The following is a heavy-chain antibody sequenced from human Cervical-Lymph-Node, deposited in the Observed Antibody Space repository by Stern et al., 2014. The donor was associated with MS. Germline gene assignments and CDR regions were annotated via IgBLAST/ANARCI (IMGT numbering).Heavy chain of an antibody. Sequence: VHLVESGGGVVQPGTSLRLSCAASGFSFSTYAMHWVRQAPGKGLEWVAVISFDGSNEYYVDSVEGRFTISRDNSKNTLDLQMNSLRAEDTAVYYCVGGDVASPFAYWGQGTLVTVSS. D-gene: IGHD3-16*01. V-gene: IGHV3-30*04. CDR2: ISFDGSNE. J-gene: IGHJ4*02. CDR3: VGGDVASPFAY. CDR1: GFSFSTYA.